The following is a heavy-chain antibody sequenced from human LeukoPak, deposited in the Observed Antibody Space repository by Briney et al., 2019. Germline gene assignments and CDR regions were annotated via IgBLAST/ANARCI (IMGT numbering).Heavy chain of an antibody. CDR3: AKKVVVGATSPYSDFQD. CDR1: GFTFSSYW. D-gene: IGHD1-26*01. J-gene: IGHJ1*01. CDR2: ISGSGVTT. Sequence: GGSLRLSCAASGFTFSSYWVNWARQAPGKGLEWVSAISGSGVTTHYAGSVKGRFSISRDNSKNTLYLQMNSLRAEDTALYYCAKKVVVGATSPYSDFQDWGQGTLVTVSS. V-gene: IGHV3-23*01.